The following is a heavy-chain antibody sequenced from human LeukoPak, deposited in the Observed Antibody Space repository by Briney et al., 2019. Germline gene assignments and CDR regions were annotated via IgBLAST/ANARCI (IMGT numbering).Heavy chain of an antibody. V-gene: IGHV6-1*01. Sequence: SQTLSLTCAISGDSVSSNSAAWNWIRQSPSRGLEWLGRTYYRSKWYNDYAVSVKSRISINPDTSKNQFSLQLNSVTPEDTAVYYCARGGYGPGSYYYYYGMDVWGHGTTVTVSS. CDR1: GDSVSSNSAA. CDR3: ARGGYGPGSYYYYYGMDV. J-gene: IGHJ6*02. D-gene: IGHD3-10*01. CDR2: TYYRSKWYN.